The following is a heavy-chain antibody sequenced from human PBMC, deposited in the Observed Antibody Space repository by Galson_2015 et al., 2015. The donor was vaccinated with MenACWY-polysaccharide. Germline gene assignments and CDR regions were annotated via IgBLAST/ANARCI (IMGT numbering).Heavy chain of an antibody. D-gene: IGHD2-15*01. V-gene: IGHV3-9*01. Sequence: SLRLSCAASGYSFDDYAMHWVRQPPGKGLEWVAGISWNSGTIGYADSVKGRFTISRDNAKNSLYLQMNSLRAEDTAFYYCARDAYRYCSSSGCCSGLGYWGQGAEVTVSS. CDR2: ISWNSGTI. CDR1: GYSFDDYA. J-gene: IGHJ4*02. CDR3: ARDAYRYCSSSGCCSGLGY.